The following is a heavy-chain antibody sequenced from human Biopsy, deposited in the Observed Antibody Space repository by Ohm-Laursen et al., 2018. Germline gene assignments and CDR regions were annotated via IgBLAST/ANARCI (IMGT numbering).Heavy chain of an antibody. Sequence: LRLSCSASGFTFSDHNMHWVRQAPGKGLEWVAFIWSSATYKAYADSVKGRFTVSRVNSKNTVYLQMNSLSADDTAIYSCVKDGGQTAPYSFDVWGQGTMVTVSS. CDR3: VKDGGQTAPYSFDV. V-gene: IGHV3-33*06. CDR1: GFTFSDHN. J-gene: IGHJ3*01. D-gene: IGHD3-16*01. CDR2: IWSSATYK.